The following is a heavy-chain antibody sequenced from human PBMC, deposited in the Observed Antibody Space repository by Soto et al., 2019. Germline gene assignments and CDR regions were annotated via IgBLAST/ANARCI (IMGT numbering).Heavy chain of an antibody. Sequence: EVQLLESGGGLVQPGGSLRLSCAASGFTFHNYAMSWVRQAPGKGLEWVSAISGSGGSTYYADSVKGRFTISRDNSKNTLYLQMNRLRAEDTAVYYCANDRFYGSGSYTVFDYWGQGTLVTVSS. D-gene: IGHD3-10*01. J-gene: IGHJ4*02. CDR1: GFTFHNYA. CDR3: ANDRFYGSGSYTVFDY. V-gene: IGHV3-23*01. CDR2: ISGSGGST.